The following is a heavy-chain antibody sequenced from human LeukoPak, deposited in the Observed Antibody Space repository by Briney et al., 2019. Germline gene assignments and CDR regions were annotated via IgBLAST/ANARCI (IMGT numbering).Heavy chain of an antibody. CDR2: IYYSGST. CDR3: ARGPGYSGYGTLHY. Sequence: SETLTLTCTVSGGSISSYYWSWLRQPPGKGLEWIGYIYYSGSTNYNPSLKSRVTISVDTSKNQFSLKLSSVTAADTAVYYCARGPGYSGYGTLHYWGQGTLVTVSS. V-gene: IGHV4-59*01. CDR1: GGSISSYY. J-gene: IGHJ4*02. D-gene: IGHD5-12*01.